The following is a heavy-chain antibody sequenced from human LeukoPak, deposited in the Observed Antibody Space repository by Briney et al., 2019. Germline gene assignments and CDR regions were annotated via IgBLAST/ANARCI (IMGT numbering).Heavy chain of an antibody. D-gene: IGHD2-2*01. V-gene: IGHV3-48*03. Sequence: GGSLRLSCAASGFTFSSYEMNWVRQAPGKGLEWLSYISSSGSTIYYADSVKGRFTISRDNAKNSLYLQMNSLRAEDTALYYCARGGYCSSTSCYVDSIDYWGQGTLVTVSS. CDR1: GFTFSSYE. J-gene: IGHJ4*02. CDR2: ISSSGSTI. CDR3: ARGGYCSSTSCYVDSIDY.